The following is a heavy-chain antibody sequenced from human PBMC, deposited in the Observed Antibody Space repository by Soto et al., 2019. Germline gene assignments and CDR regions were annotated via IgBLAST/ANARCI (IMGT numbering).Heavy chain of an antibody. J-gene: IGHJ6*02. CDR2: IVPIFGA. D-gene: IGHD3-22*01. V-gene: IGHV1-69*12. CDR3: ARGGSDGEGSGYYQGHV. CDR1: GGTFSNYG. Sequence: QVQLVQSGAEVKKPGSSVKVSCKSSGGTFSNYGFSWVRQAPGQGLECMGVIVPIFGAEHPQKFQGRVTITADESXNXXCMELRGLRAEDTAVYYCARGGSDGEGSGYYQGHVWGQGTTVTVSS.